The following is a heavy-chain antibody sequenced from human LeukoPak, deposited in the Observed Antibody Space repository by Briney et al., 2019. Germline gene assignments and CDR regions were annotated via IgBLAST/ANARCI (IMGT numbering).Heavy chain of an antibody. CDR2: ISYDGSNK. CDR3: AREDTIFGVADQCYFDY. J-gene: IGHJ4*02. V-gene: IGHV3-30-3*01. Sequence: PGGSLRLSCAASGFTFSSYAMHWVRQAPGKGLEWVAVISYDGSNKYYADSVKGRFTISRDNSKNTLYLQMNSLRAEDTAVYYCAREDTIFGVADQCYFDYWGQGTLVTVSS. D-gene: IGHD3-3*01. CDR1: GFTFSSYA.